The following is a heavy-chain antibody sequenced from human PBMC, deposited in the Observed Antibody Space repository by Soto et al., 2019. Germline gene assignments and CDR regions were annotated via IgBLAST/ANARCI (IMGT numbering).Heavy chain of an antibody. J-gene: IGHJ4*02. D-gene: IGHD3-22*01. Sequence: EVRLLESGGGLEQPGGSLRLSCTTSGFTFDNFAMSWVRQAPGRGLEWVSAISGGGGGKYYADSVKGRFIISRDNSKNTVYLQLNGLRTEGTAVYYCAKDVHYDSSGGLDYWGQGTLVTVSS. V-gene: IGHV3-23*01. CDR2: ISGGGGGK. CDR3: AKDVHYDSSGGLDY. CDR1: GFTFDNFA.